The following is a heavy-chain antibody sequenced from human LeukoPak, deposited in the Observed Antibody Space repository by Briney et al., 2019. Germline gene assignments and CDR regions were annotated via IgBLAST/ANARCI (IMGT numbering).Heavy chain of an antibody. CDR3: AREFEECSGGSCYSIYFDY. Sequence: SETLSLTCTVSGGSISSSSYYWGWIRQPPGKGLEWIGCIYYSGSTYYNPSLKSRVTISVDTSKNQFSLKLSSVTAVDTAVYYCAREFEECSGGSCYSIYFDYWGQGTLATVSS. CDR2: IYYSGST. D-gene: IGHD2-15*01. CDR1: GGSISSSSYY. J-gene: IGHJ4*02. V-gene: IGHV4-39*07.